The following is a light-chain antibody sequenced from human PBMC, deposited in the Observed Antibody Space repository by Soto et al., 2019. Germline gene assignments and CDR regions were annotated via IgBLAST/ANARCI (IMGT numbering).Light chain of an antibody. J-gene: IGKJ4*01. CDR1: QSVSCND. CDR3: QQCGSSPLT. V-gene: IGKV3-20*01. Sequence: EIVLTQSPGTLSLSPREGATLSCRASQSVSCNDLAWYQQKPGQAPRLLIYGASSRATGIPDRFSGSGSGTDFTLTISRLEPEDFAVYYCQQCGSSPLTFGGGTKVDIK. CDR2: GAS.